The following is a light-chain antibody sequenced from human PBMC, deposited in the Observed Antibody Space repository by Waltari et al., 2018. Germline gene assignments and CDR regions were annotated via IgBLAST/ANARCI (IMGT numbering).Light chain of an antibody. Sequence: QSALTQPASVSGSPGQSITISCTGTSSDVGGYNYVSWYQQHPGKAPKLMIYEVSNRPSGVSNRCSGSKSGNTASLTISGLQAEDEADYYCSSYTSSIFVVFGGGTKLTVL. J-gene: IGLJ2*01. CDR1: SSDVGGYNY. CDR3: SSYTSSIFVV. CDR2: EVS. V-gene: IGLV2-14*01.